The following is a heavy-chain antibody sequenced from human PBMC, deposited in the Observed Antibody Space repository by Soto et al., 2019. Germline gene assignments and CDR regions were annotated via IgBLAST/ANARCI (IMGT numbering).Heavy chain of an antibody. CDR2: INPRDGST. V-gene: IGHV1-46*01. CDR1: GNPLTRNK. J-gene: IGHJ6*02. CDR3: VWTPPHYYYGMDV. Sequence: SVKICCNVPGNPLTRNKIHWVRQAPGQGLEWMGMINPRDGSTTYAQTFRGRLIVTRDTSKNQFSLKLSSVTAADTAVYYWVWTPPHYYYGMDVWGQGTTVTVSS. D-gene: IGHD3-16*01.